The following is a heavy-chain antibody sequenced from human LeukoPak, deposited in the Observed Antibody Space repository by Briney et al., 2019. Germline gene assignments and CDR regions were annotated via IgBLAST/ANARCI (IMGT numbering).Heavy chain of an antibody. CDR1: GFTVSSNY. V-gene: IGHV3-53*05. J-gene: IGHJ4*02. CDR3: AKDSRGYSTRKEFDY. Sequence: GGSLRLSCAASGFTVSSNYMSWARQAPGKGLEWVSVIYTGVSTYYADSVKGRFAISRDNSKNTLYLQMNSLRAEDTAVYYCAKDSRGYSTRKEFDYWGQGTLVTVSS. D-gene: IGHD5-18*01. CDR2: IYTGVST.